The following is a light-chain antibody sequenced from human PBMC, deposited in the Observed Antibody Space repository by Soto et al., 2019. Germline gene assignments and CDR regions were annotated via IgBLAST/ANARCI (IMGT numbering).Light chain of an antibody. CDR3: SAWDDSLSGYV. J-gene: IGLJ1*01. V-gene: IGLV1-47*01. Sequence: QSVLTQPPSASGTPGQRVTISCSGSSSNIGSNYVYWYQQLPGTAPKIIIYRNNQRPSGVPDRISGSKSGTSASLAISGLRSEDEADYYCSAWDDSLSGYVFGTGTK. CDR1: SSNIGSNY. CDR2: RNN.